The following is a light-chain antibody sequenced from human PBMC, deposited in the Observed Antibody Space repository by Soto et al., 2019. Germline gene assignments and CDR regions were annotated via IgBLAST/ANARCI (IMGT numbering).Light chain of an antibody. V-gene: IGKV3-20*01. Sequence: EIVLTQSPGTLSLSPGKRATLSCSASQSISSTYLAWYQRKPGQAPRLLIYGASSRATGIPDRFSGSGSGTDFTLTISRLEPEDFAVYYCQQYGNSPFTFGQGTRLEIK. CDR1: QSISSTY. J-gene: IGKJ5*01. CDR3: QQYGNSPFT. CDR2: GAS.